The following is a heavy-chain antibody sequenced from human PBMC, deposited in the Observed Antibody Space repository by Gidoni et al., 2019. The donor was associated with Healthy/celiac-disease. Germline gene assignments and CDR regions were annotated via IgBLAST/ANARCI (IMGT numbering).Heavy chain of an antibody. D-gene: IGHD3-10*01. Sequence: QVQLVESGGGVVQPGRSLRLSCAASGFTFSSYAMHWVRQAPGKGLEWVAVISYDGSNKYYADSVKGRFTISRDNSKNTLYLQMNSLRAEDTAVYYCARDSNTMVRGVISRPFDYWGQGTLVTVSS. CDR1: GFTFSSYA. CDR3: ARDSNTMVRGVISRPFDY. V-gene: IGHV3-30-3*01. J-gene: IGHJ4*02. CDR2: ISYDGSNK.